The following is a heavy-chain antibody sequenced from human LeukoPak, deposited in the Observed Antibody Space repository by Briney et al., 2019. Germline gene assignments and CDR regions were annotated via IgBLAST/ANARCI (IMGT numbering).Heavy chain of an antibody. CDR3: ARLGGNFDY. J-gene: IGHJ4*02. CDR1: EFTFSSNT. V-gene: IGHV3-21*01. CDR2: ISSTSTYI. Sequence: TGGSLRLSCAASEFTFSSNTINWVRQAPGKGLEWVSSISSTSTYISYADSVKGRFTISRDNAKNSLYLQMNSLRAEDTAVYYCARLGGNFDYWAQGTPVTVSS. D-gene: IGHD2-15*01.